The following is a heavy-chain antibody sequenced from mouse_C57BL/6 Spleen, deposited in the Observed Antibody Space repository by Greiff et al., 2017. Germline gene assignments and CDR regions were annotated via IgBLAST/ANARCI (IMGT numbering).Heavy chain of an antibody. Sequence: QVQLKQSGAELVRPGTSVKVSCKASGYAFTNYLIEWVKQRPGQGLEWIGVINPGSGGTNYNEKFKGKATLTADKSSSTAYMQLSSLTSEDSAVYFCARDYYGSSHFDYGGQGTTLTVSS. V-gene: IGHV1-54*01. CDR2: INPGSGGT. CDR3: ARDYYGSSHFDY. CDR1: GYAFTNYL. J-gene: IGHJ2*01. D-gene: IGHD1-1*01.